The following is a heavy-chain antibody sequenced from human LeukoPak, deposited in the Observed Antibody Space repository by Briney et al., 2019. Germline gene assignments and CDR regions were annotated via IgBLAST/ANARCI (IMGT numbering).Heavy chain of an antibody. Sequence: PGTSLRLSCAASGFTFSSYGMHWVRQAPGKGLEWVAVISYDGSNKYYADSVKGRFTISRDNSKNTLYLQMNSLRAEDTAVYYCAKGEVITMVRGVTLYFDYWGQGTLVTVSS. CDR2: ISYDGSNK. D-gene: IGHD3-10*01. J-gene: IGHJ4*02. CDR1: GFTFSSYG. V-gene: IGHV3-30*18. CDR3: AKGEVITMVRGVTLYFDY.